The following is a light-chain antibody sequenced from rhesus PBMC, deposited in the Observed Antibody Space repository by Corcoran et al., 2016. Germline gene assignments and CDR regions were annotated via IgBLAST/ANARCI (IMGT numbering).Light chain of an antibody. CDR2: EVS. V-gene: IGLV2-32*02. J-gene: IGLJ1*01. Sequence: QAALTKPRSVSGSSGQSVTISCSGTSSEIGGYNYVSWYQQHPGTAPKLMIYEVSQRPSGVSDRFSGSKSGTTASLTISGLQSEDESDYYCSSYAGSDTYIFGAGTRLTVL. CDR3: SSYAGSDTYI. CDR1: SSEIGGYNY.